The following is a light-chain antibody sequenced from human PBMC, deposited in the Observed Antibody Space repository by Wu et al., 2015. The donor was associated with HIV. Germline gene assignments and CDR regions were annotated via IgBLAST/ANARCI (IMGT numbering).Light chain of an antibody. Sequence: EIVLTQSPGTLSLSPGERATLSCRASQTISNTVLAWYQYKPGQAPRLLIYGASKRATGIPDRFSGSGSGTDFTLTINRLEPEDFATYYRLQDYMYPRTFGQGTKLEIK. CDR1: QTISNTV. V-gene: IGKV3-20*01. CDR3: LQDYMYPRT. CDR2: GAS. J-gene: IGKJ2*01.